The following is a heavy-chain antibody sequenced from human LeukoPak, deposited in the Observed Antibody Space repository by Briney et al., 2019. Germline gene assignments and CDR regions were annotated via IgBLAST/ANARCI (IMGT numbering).Heavy chain of an antibody. Sequence: SETLSLTCTVSGYSISSGYYWAWIRQPPGKGLEWIGSIYHSGSTYYNPSLKSRVIISVDKSKNQFSLNLSSVTAADTAVYYCARSREQLVHGYWGQGTLVTVSS. V-gene: IGHV4-38-2*02. J-gene: IGHJ4*02. CDR3: ARSREQLVHGY. D-gene: IGHD6-13*01. CDR2: IYHSGST. CDR1: GYSISSGYY.